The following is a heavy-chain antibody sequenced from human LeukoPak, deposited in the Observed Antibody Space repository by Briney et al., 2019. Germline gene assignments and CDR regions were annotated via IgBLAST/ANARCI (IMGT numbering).Heavy chain of an antibody. Sequence: KPSETLSLTCAVYGGSFSGYYWSWIRQPPGKGLEWVGRIKSKTDGGTTDYAAPVKGRFTISRDDSKNTLYLQMNSLKTEDTAVYYCTTDSPSDSSGWYVNYWGQGTLVTVSS. J-gene: IGHJ4*02. CDR3: TTDSPSDSSGWYVNY. D-gene: IGHD6-19*01. V-gene: IGHV3-15*01. CDR1: GGSFSGYY. CDR2: IKSKTDGGTT.